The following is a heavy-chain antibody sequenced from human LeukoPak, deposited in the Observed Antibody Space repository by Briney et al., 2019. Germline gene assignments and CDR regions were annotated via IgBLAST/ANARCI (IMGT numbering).Heavy chain of an antibody. D-gene: IGHD5-12*01. Sequence: ASVTVSCKASGYTFNKYAMNWVRQAPGQGLEWMGWINTNTGNPTYAQGFTGRFVFSLDTSVNTAYLQISSLKTDDTAAYYCARGIYEPYYYYYMDVWGEGTTVTVSS. CDR1: GYTFNKYA. V-gene: IGHV7-4-1*02. CDR2: INTNTGNP. J-gene: IGHJ6*03. CDR3: ARGIYEPYYYYYMDV.